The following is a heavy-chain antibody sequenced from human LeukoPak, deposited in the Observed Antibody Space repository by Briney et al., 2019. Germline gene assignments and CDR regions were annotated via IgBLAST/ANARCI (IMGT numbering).Heavy chain of an antibody. J-gene: IGHJ6*03. CDR3: SRVDRYHFYMDV. V-gene: IGHV1-69*05. Sequence: SVKVSCKPSGDTFNNYVITWVRQAPGQGLEWMGGVIPIFNTPNYAQKFQGRVSITTDESTHTSYMELRSLRSEDTAVYYCSRVDRYHFYMDVWGKGTTVNVSS. CDR2: VIPIFNTP. CDR1: GDTFNNYV.